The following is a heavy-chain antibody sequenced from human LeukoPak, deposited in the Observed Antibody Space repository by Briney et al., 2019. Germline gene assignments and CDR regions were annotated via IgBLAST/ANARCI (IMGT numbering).Heavy chain of an antibody. Sequence: GGSLRLSCAASGLPFSHSGMHWFRQAPGKGLEWVAFIRYDGSNKYYADSVKGRFTISRDNSKNALYLQMNSLRGEDTAVYYCFGITVTDVPYWGQGTLVTVSS. CDR3: FGITVTDVPY. CDR1: GLPFSHSG. D-gene: IGHD1-7*01. CDR2: IRYDGSNK. J-gene: IGHJ4*02. V-gene: IGHV3-30*02.